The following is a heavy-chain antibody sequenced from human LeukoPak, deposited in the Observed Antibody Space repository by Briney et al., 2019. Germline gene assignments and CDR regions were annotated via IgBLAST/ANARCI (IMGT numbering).Heavy chain of an antibody. CDR2: ISGSGGST. CDR1: GFIFSSYS. Sequence: GGSLRLSCAASGFIFSSYSMNWVRQASGKGLEWVSAISGSGGSTYYADSVKGRFTISRDNSKNTLYLQMNSLRAEDTAVYYCAKDFRTDNLYSNYYFEYWGQGTLVTVSS. J-gene: IGHJ4*02. CDR3: AKDFRTDNLYSNYYFEY. D-gene: IGHD4-11*01. V-gene: IGHV3-23*01.